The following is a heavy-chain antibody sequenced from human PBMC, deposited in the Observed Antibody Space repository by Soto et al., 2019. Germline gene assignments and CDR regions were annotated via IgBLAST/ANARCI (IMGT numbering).Heavy chain of an antibody. CDR1: EFTFSSYG. Sequence: QVQLVESGGGVVQPGRSLRLSCAASEFTFSSYGMHWVRQAPGKGLEWVAVISYDGSNKNYADSVKGRFTISRDNSKNTQYLQMNSLRAEDTAGSYCAKEVWSGPMAVWGPGTTVTVSS. J-gene: IGHJ6*02. CDR3: AKEVWSGPMAV. CDR2: ISYDGSNK. D-gene: IGHD3-3*01. V-gene: IGHV3-30*18.